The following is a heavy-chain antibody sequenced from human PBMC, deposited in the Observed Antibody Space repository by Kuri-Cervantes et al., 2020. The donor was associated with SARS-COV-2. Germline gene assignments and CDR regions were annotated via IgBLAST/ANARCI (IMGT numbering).Heavy chain of an antibody. J-gene: IGHJ4*02. CDR3: AREEIVGATTILDY. D-gene: IGHD1-26*01. CDR2: ISPSSRNII. V-gene: IGHV3-48*01. Sequence: GGSLRLSCAASGFSFNYAWMSWVRQAPGKGLEWVSYISPSSRNIIYNADSVKGRFTISRDNAKNLLYLQMNNLRVEDTAIYYCAREEIVGATTILDYWGQGTLVTVSS. CDR1: GFSFNYAW.